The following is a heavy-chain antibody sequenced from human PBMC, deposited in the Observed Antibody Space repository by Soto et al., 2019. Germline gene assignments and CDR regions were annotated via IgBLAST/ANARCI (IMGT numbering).Heavy chain of an antibody. J-gene: IGHJ6*03. D-gene: IGHD1-7*01. CDR3: AGTTSLQWYYMDV. CDR2: TYYRSRWYN. Sequence: TLSLTCAISGDSVSSNSAAWNWIRRSPSGGLEWLGRTYYRSRWYNDYAVSVRSRITINPDTSKNQFSLHLNSVTPEDTTDYYCAGTTSLQWYYMDVWGKGTTVTVSS. CDR1: GDSVSSNSAA. V-gene: IGHV6-1*01.